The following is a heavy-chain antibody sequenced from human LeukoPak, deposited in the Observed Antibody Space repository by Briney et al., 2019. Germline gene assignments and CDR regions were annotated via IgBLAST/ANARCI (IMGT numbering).Heavy chain of an antibody. J-gene: IGHJ4*02. D-gene: IGHD3-22*01. CDR2: INHSGST. CDR3: ARGDDTNFDY. CDR1: GGSISSYY. Sequence: PSETLSLTCTVSGGSISSYYWSWIRQPPGKGLEWIGEINHSGSTNYNPSLKSRVTISVDTSKNQFSLKLSSVTAADTAVYYCARGDDTNFDYWGQGTLVTVSS. V-gene: IGHV4-34*01.